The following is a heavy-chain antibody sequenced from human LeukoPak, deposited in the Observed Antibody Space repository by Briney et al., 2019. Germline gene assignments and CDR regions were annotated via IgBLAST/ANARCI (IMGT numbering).Heavy chain of an antibody. D-gene: IGHD1-26*01. Sequence: GGSLRLSCAASGFTFSSYAMSWVRQAPGKGLVWVSAISGSGGSTYYADYVKGRVTISRDNSKNTLYLEMNSLRAEDTAVYYCAKERGSGSYLDYCGQGTLVTVSS. CDR2: ISGSGGST. J-gene: IGHJ4*02. CDR1: GFTFSSYA. V-gene: IGHV3-23*01. CDR3: AKERGSGSYLDY.